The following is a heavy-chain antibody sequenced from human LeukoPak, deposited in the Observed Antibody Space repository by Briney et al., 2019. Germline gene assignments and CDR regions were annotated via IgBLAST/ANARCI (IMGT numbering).Heavy chain of an antibody. CDR3: ARQSRDSSGSLLFDY. Sequence: SETLSLTCTVSGGSISSSSFYWDWIRQPPGKGLEWIGSIYYSGSTFYSPSLKSRVTISIDTSKNQFSLKLSSVTAADTAVYYCARQSRDSSGSLLFDYWGQGTQVTVSS. CDR1: GGSISSSSFY. D-gene: IGHD3-22*01. J-gene: IGHJ4*02. CDR2: IYYSGST. V-gene: IGHV4-39*07.